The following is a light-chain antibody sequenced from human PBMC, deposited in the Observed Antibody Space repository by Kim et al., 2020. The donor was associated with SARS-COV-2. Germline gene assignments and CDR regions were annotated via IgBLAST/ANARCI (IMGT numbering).Light chain of an antibody. Sequence: SSELTQDPAVSVALGQTVRITCQGDSLRTYYATWYQQKPGQAPIVVMFGKNNRPSGIPDRFSGSSSGNTASLTVTGAQAVDEADYYCNSRDNSGDHVVFGGGTQLTVL. CDR3: NSRDNSGDHVV. V-gene: IGLV3-19*01. CDR1: SLRTYY. J-gene: IGLJ2*01. CDR2: GKN.